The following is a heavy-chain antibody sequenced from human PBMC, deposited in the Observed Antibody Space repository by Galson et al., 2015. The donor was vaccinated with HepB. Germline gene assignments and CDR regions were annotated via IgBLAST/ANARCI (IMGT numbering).Heavy chain of an antibody. CDR1: GYTFTING. J-gene: IGHJ4*02. D-gene: IGHD4/OR15-4a*01. Sequence: SVKVSCKASGYTFTINGISWVRQTPRQGLEWLGWISAYGGNTKYARKYQGRITLTRDTSTSTAYMELRSLRSDDTAVYYCARDRDYRFDYWGQGTLVTVSS. CDR3: ARDRDYRFDY. CDR2: ISAYGGNT. V-gene: IGHV1-18*04.